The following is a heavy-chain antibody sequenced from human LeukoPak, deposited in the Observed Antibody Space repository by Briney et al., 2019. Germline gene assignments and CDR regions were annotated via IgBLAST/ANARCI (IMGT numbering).Heavy chain of an antibody. V-gene: IGHV3-7*03. J-gene: IGHJ3*02. Sequence: GGSLRLSCAASGFIIFKSWMTWVRQAPGKGLEWVAIIKQDASETYYGDSVKGRFTISRDNAKNSIYLHMRSLRVKDTAVYYCARVAGEASGYHPFDIWGQGTMVTASS. CDR2: IKQDASET. D-gene: IGHD3-22*01. CDR3: ARVAGEASGYHPFDI. CDR1: GFIIFKSW.